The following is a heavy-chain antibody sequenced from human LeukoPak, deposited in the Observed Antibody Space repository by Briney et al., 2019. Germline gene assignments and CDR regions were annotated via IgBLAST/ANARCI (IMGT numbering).Heavy chain of an antibody. CDR3: ARAGYDFWIGYRGPDYFDS. CDR2: MYYSGNT. D-gene: IGHD3-3*01. J-gene: IGHJ4*02. CDR1: GGSISGYY. V-gene: IGHV4-59*01. Sequence: PSETLSLTCTVSGGSISGYYWSWIRQPPGMPLEWTGYMYYSGNTNYNPSLKSRVTISVDTSKSQFSLKLRFVTAADTAVYYCARAGYDFWIGYRGPDYFDSWGQGTLVTVSS.